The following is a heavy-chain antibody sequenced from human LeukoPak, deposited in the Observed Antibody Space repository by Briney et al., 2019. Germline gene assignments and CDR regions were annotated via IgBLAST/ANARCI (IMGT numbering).Heavy chain of an antibody. CDR3: AKAGQLVLLQYPAHFDY. J-gene: IGHJ4*02. CDR1: GFTFSSYA. D-gene: IGHD6-13*01. V-gene: IGHV3-23*01. Sequence: GGSLRLSCAASGFTFSSYAMSWVRQAPGKGLEWVSAISGSGGSTYYADSVKGRFTISRDNSKNTLYLQMNSLRAEDTAVYYCAKAGQLVLLQYPAHFDYWGQGTLVTVSS. CDR2: ISGSGGST.